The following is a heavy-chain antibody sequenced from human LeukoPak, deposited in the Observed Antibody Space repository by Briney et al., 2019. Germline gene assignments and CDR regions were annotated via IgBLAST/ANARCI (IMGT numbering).Heavy chain of an antibody. CDR2: IRPGDTYT. CDR1: GYTFTSYF. J-gene: IGHJ4*02. D-gene: IGHD4-17*01. Sequence: ASVKVSCKPSGYTFTSYFVHWVRQAPGQGLEWMGVIRPGDTYTSYPQKFQGRVTMTRDTSTSTAYMELSSLRSEDTAIYYCASEKNYGDKYFDSWGQGTVVTVSS. V-gene: IGHV1-46*01. CDR3: ASEKNYGDKYFDS.